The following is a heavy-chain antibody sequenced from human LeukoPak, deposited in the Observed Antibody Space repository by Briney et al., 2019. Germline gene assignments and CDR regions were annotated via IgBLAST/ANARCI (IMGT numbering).Heavy chain of an antibody. D-gene: IGHD2-21*02. V-gene: IGHV3-48*03. Sequence: PGGSLRLSCAASGVTFSSYEMNWVRQAPGKGLEWVSYISSSGSTIYYADSVKGRFTISRDNAKNSLYLQMNSLRAEDTAVYYCARDPVVTGPLDYWGQGTLDTVSS. CDR1: GVTFSSYE. CDR2: ISSSGSTI. CDR3: ARDPVVTGPLDY. J-gene: IGHJ4*02.